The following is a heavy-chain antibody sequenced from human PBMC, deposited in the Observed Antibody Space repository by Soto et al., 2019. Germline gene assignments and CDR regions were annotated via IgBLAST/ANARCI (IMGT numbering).Heavy chain of an antibody. Sequence: GGSQRHSCAAAGCVYISDARSWVSQAPGKGLEWVSAISGSGGSTYYADSVKGRFTISRDNSKNTLYLQMNSLRAEDTAVYYCAFESTTQQNYYYYMDVWGKGTTVTVSS. D-gene: IGHD4-17*01. CDR1: GCVYISDA. CDR3: AFESTTQQNYYYYMDV. CDR2: ISGSGGST. J-gene: IGHJ6*03. V-gene: IGHV3-23*01.